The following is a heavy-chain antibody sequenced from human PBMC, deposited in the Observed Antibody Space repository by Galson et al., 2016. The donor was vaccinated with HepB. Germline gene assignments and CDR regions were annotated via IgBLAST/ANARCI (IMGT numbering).Heavy chain of an antibody. V-gene: IGHV3-23*01. CDR1: GFSFSTSG. D-gene: IGHD3-16*01. CDR2: ITSSGGTT. Sequence: SLRLSCAASGFSFSTSGMSWVRQTPGRGLEWVSGITSSGGTTHYEDSVKGRFTISRDNSKNTLDLYMNSLRAGDTAVYYCGKHGVFDYWGQGALVTVSS. CDR3: GKHGVFDY. J-gene: IGHJ4*02.